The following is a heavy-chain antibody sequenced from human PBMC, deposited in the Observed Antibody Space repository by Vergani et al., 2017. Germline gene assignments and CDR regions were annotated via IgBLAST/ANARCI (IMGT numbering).Heavy chain of an antibody. CDR2: IRRRSEHYAT. V-gene: IGHV3-73*01. CDR3: SAQTQSCHDY. D-gene: IGHD3-10*01. Sequence: EVQLVESGGGLVKPGGSLRLSCAASGFTFSTYTMHWVRQVPGKGLEWLGHIRRRSEHYATAYGPSLIGRATISRDDSTNTAYLQLSSLGTDDTAIYFCSAQTQSCHDYWGQGTLVAVSS. J-gene: IGHJ4*02. CDR1: GFTFSTYT.